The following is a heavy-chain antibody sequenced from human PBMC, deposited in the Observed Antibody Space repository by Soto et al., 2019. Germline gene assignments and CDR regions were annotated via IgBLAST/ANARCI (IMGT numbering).Heavy chain of an antibody. CDR1: GGSISSYY. Sequence: PSETLSLTCTVAGGSISSYYWSWIRQPAGKGLEWIGRIYTSGSTNYNPSLKSRVTMSVDTSKNQFSLKLSSVTAADTAVYYCAREDIVVVPAANLGIDPWGQGTLVTGSS. CDR2: IYTSGST. V-gene: IGHV4-4*07. CDR3: AREDIVVVPAANLGIDP. J-gene: IGHJ5*02. D-gene: IGHD2-2*01.